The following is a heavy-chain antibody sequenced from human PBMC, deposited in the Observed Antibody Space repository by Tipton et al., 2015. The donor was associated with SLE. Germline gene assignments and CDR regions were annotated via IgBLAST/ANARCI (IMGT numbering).Heavy chain of an antibody. D-gene: IGHD6-19*01. CDR1: GGSISSHY. V-gene: IGHV4-59*08. CDR2: IYHSGST. J-gene: IGHJ4*02. Sequence: GLVKPSETLSLTCTVSGGSISSHYWSWIRQPPGKGLEWIGSIYHSGSTYYNPSLKSRVTISVDTSKNQFSLKLSSVTAADTAVYYCARGPEQWLVNPHYFDYWGQGTLVTVSS. CDR3: ARGPEQWLVNPHYFDY.